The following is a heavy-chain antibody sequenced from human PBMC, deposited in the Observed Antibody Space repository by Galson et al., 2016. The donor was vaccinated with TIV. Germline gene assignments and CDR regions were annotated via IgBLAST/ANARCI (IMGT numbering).Heavy chain of an antibody. V-gene: IGHV1-69*06. CDR1: GGTFSNFV. D-gene: IGHD3-10*01. CDR2: INPIFGTA. J-gene: IGHJ4*02. Sequence: SVKVSCKASGGTFSNFVISWVRQAPGQGLEWMGSINPIFGTASYAQKFQGRVTITADTSTSTIYMELSSLRSEDTAVHYCARGRGYYFGSGSSYFDYWGQGSLVTVSS. CDR3: ARGRGYYFGSGSSYFDY.